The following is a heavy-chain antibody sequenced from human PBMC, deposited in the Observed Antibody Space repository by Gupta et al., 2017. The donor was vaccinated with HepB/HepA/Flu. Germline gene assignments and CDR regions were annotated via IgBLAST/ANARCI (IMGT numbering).Heavy chain of an antibody. CDR2: IYYSGST. J-gene: IGHJ6*03. V-gene: IGHV4-59*01. CDR3: ARVVVVIASYYYYYMDV. Sequence: QVQLQASGPGLVKPSETLSLTCTVSGGSISSYYWSWIRQPPGKGLGWIGYIYYSGSTNYNPSLKSRVTISVDTSKNQFSLKLSSVTAADTAVYYCARVVVVIASYYYYYMDVWGKGTTVTVSS. CDR1: GGSISSYY. D-gene: IGHD2-21*01.